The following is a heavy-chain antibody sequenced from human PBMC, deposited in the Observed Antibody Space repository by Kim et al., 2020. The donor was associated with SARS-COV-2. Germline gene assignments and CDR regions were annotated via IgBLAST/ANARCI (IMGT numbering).Heavy chain of an antibody. CDR2: ISGSGGST. V-gene: IGHV3-23*01. CDR3: AKGDHYYGSGSYPDFDY. J-gene: IGHJ4*02. D-gene: IGHD3-10*01. CDR1: GFTFSSYA. Sequence: GGSLRLSCAASGFTFSSYAMSWVRQAPGKGLEWVSAISGSGGSTYYADSVKGRFTISRDNSKNTLYLQMNSLRAEDTAVYYCAKGDHYYGSGSYPDFDYWGQGTLVTVSS.